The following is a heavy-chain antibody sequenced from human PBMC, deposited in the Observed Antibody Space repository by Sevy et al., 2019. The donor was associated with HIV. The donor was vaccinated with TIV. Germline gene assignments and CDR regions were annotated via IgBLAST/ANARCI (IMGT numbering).Heavy chain of an antibody. D-gene: IGHD6-19*01. J-gene: IGHJ1*01. V-gene: IGHV3-30*18. CDR2: ISYDGSNK. Sequence: GGSLRLSCAASGFTFSSYGMHWVHQAPGKGLEWVAVISYDGSNKYYADSVKGRFTISRDNSKNTLYLQMNSLRAEDTAVYYCAKDWIAVAGTGGGFQGYFQHWGQGTLVTVSS. CDR3: AKDWIAVAGTGGGFQGYFQH. CDR1: GFTFSSYG.